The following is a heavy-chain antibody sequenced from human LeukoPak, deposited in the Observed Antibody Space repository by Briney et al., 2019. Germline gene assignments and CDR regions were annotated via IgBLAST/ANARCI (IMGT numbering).Heavy chain of an antibody. CDR1: GGSISSSSYY. CDR2: IDYSGST. Sequence: KPSETLSLTCTVSGGSISSSSYYWGWIRQPPGKGLEWIGSIDYSGSTYYNPSLNSLVTISVDTSKNQYPLKLSSVTAADTAMYYCATQPRQLWSRDSGQGTLVTVSS. J-gene: IGHJ4*02. D-gene: IGHD5-18*01. CDR3: ATQPRQLWSRD. V-gene: IGHV4-39*01.